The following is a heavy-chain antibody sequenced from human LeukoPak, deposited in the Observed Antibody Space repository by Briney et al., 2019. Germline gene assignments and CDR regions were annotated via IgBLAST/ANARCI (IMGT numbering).Heavy chain of an antibody. CDR2: IYHSGST. J-gene: IGHJ4*02. CDR1: GGSISSGGYS. CDR3: ARAVSGRFDY. D-gene: IGHD6-19*01. Sequence: PSQTLSLTCAVSGGSISSGGYSWSWIRQPPGKGLEWIGYIYHSGSTYYNPSLKSRVTISVDRSKNQFSLKLSSVTAADTAVYYCARAVSGRFDYWGQGTLVTVSS. V-gene: IGHV4-30-2*01.